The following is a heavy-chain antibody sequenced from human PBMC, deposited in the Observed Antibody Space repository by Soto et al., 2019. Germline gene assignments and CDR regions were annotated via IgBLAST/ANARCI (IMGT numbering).Heavy chain of an antibody. Sequence: PSETRSLTCAVYGGSFSGYYWSWIRQPPGKGVEWIGEINHSGSTNYNPSLKSRVTISVDTSKNQFSLKLSSVTAADTAMYYGARIYCTTTTCDSWLDPWGQGILVTVSS. CDR3: ARIYCTTTTCDSWLDP. CDR2: INHSGST. V-gene: IGHV4-34*01. D-gene: IGHD2-2*01. J-gene: IGHJ5*02. CDR1: GGSFSGYY.